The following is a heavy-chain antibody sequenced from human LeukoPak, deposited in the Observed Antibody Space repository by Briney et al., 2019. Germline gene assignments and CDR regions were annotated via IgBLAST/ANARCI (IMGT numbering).Heavy chain of an antibody. CDR3: AKEIVVVVAATLAFDI. CDR2: IRYDGSNK. CDR1: GFTFSSYG. J-gene: IGHJ3*02. Sequence: GGSLRLSCAASGFTFSSYGMHWVRQAPGKGLEWVAFIRYDGSNKYYADSVKGRFTISRDNSKNTLYLQINSLRAEDTAVYYCAKEIVVVVAATLAFDIWGQGTMVTVSS. D-gene: IGHD2-15*01. V-gene: IGHV3-30*02.